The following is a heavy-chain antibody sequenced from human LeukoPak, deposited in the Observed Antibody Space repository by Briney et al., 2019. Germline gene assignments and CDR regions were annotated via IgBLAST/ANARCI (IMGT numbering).Heavy chain of an antibody. V-gene: IGHV4-31*03. CDR2: IYYSGST. D-gene: IGHD2/OR15-2a*01. CDR3: ARDSPYNNQSKYRNLYFDY. CDR1: GGSISSGGYY. J-gene: IGHJ4*02. Sequence: SETLSLTCTVSGGSISSGGYYWSWIRQHPGKGLEWIGYIYYSGSTYYNPSLKSRVTISVDTSKNQFSLKLSSVTAADTAVYYCARDSPYNNQSKYRNLYFDYWGQGTLVTVSS.